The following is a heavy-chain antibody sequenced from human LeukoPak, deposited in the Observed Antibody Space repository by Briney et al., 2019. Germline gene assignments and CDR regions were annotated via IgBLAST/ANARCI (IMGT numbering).Heavy chain of an antibody. CDR1: GFTFSSYW. V-gene: IGHV3-7*04. D-gene: IGHD3-9*01. CDR3: AGGSYDILTGYSLGMDV. J-gene: IGHJ6*02. CDR2: IKQDGSEK. Sequence: GSLRLSCAASGFTFSSYWMSWVRQAPGKGLEWVANIKQDGSEKYYVDSVKGRFTISRDNAKNSPYLQMNSLRAEDTAVYYCAGGSYDILTGYSLGMDVWGQGTTVTVSS.